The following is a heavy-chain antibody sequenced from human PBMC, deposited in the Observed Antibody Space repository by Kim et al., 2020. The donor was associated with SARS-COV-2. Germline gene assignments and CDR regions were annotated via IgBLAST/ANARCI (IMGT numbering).Heavy chain of an antibody. Sequence: GGSLRLSCAASGFTFSSYSMNWVRQAPGKGLEWVSSISSSSSYIYYADSVKGRFTISRDNAKNSLYLQMNSLRAEDTAVYYCARDDNIYDILTEYGMDVWGQGTTVTVSS. J-gene: IGHJ6*02. D-gene: IGHD3-9*01. CDR3: ARDDNIYDILTEYGMDV. CDR1: GFTFSSYS. V-gene: IGHV3-21*01. CDR2: ISSSSSYI.